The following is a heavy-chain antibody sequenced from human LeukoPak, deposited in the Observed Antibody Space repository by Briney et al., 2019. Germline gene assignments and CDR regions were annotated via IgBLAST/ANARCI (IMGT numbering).Heavy chain of an antibody. D-gene: IGHD1-1*01. Sequence: PSETLSLTCTVSGGSVSSHYWSWFRQAPGKGLEWIGYVYFSDRTNYNPSLESRVSISVDTSKNHLSLRLSSVTAADTAVYYCAGTSSRLEYWGWGTGVTVSS. CDR1: GGSVSSHY. CDR3: AGTSSRLEY. V-gene: IGHV4-59*02. CDR2: VYFSDRT. J-gene: IGHJ4*02.